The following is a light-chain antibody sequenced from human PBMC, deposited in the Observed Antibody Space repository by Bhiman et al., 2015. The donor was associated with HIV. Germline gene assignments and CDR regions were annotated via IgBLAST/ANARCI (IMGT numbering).Light chain of an antibody. Sequence: QSVLTQPPSVSAAPGQKVTISCSGSSSNIGNNYVSWYQQLPGTAPKFLIYGNNNRPSGIPERFSGSKSGTSATLGITGLQTGDEADYYCGTWDSSLSAWVFGGGTKLTVL. V-gene: IGLV1-51*02. CDR3: GTWDSSLSAWV. J-gene: IGLJ3*02. CDR1: SSNIGNNY. CDR2: GNN.